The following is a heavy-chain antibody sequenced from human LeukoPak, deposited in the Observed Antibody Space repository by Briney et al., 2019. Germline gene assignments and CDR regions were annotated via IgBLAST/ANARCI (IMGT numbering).Heavy chain of an antibody. CDR1: GVSISSYY. CDR2: IYYSGST. D-gene: IGHD6-19*01. V-gene: IGHV4-59*08. J-gene: IGHJ3*02. CDR3: ARLGIAVAGDI. Sequence: SETLSLTCTVSGVSISSYYWCWIRQPPGKGLEWIGYIYYSGSTNYNPSLKSRVTISVDTSKNQFSLKLSSVTAADTAVYYCARLGIAVAGDIWGQGTMVTVSS.